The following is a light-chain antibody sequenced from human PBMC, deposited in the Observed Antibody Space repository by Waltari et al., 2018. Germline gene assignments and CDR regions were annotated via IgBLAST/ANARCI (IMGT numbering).Light chain of an antibody. V-gene: IGLV3-19*01. CDR2: GKN. Sequence: SSELTQGPAVSVALGQTVTIPCQGDSLLSYYASWYQQKPGQAPVLVIYGKNKRPSGIPGRFSGSTSRNTASLTITGTQAEDEADYYCNSREVFGRGTKLTVL. J-gene: IGLJ3*02. CDR3: NSREV. CDR1: SLLSYY.